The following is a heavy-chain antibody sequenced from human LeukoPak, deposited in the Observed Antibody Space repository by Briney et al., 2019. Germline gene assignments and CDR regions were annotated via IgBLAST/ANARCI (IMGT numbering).Heavy chain of an antibody. CDR3: ARDLAYSSTPDFDY. D-gene: IGHD5-18*01. CDR1: GFTFSSYS. J-gene: IGHJ4*02. V-gene: IGHV3-21*01. Sequence: GGSLRLSCAASGFTFSSYSMNWVRQAPGKGLEWVSSITSSSSYIYYADSVKGRFTISRNNAKNSLYLQMNSLRAEDTAVYYCARDLAYSSTPDFDYWGQGTLVTVSS. CDR2: ITSSSSYI.